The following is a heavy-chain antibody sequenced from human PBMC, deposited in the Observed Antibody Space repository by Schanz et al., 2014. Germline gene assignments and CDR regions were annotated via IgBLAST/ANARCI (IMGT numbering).Heavy chain of an antibody. J-gene: IGHJ4*02. CDR1: GGTFSSDT. Sequence: QVHLVQSGAEVKKPGSSVKVSCKASGGTFSSDTFSWVRQAPGQGLEWMGRISAYTNNTNYAQKVQGRVTMATDTSTSTAYMELRSLRSDDTAVYYCARGGYSSGWYDRDIARFDYWGQGTLVNVSS. CDR3: ARGGYSSGWYDRDIARFDY. V-gene: IGHV1-18*01. CDR2: ISAYTNNT. D-gene: IGHD6-19*01.